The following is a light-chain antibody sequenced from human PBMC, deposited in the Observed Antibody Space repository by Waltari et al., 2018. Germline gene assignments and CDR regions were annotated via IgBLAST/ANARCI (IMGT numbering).Light chain of an antibody. CDR2: ENI. V-gene: IGLV1-40*01. J-gene: IGLJ7*01. CDR1: RSNIGAGYY. Sequence: QSVLTQPPSTSGAPGQRITISCTGTRSNIGAGYYVSWYQQFPGTAPKLLIYENINRPSGVSDRFSGSKSGTSASLTITGLQSEDEADYYCSAWDTSLSAVSFGGGTRLTV. CDR3: SAWDTSLSAVS.